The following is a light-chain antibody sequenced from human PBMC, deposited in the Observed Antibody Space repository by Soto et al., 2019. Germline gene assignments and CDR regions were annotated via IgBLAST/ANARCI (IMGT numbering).Light chain of an antibody. CDR3: QQYNNWPYT. Sequence: IVMTQSPATLPVSPGERATLSCRATQRVSTNLAWYQQKPGQAPRLLIYAASSRATGVPARFSGSGSGTECTLTISSLQSEDFALYYCQQYNNWPYTFGQGTRL. CDR1: QRVSTN. V-gene: IGKV3-15*01. CDR2: AAS. J-gene: IGKJ2*01.